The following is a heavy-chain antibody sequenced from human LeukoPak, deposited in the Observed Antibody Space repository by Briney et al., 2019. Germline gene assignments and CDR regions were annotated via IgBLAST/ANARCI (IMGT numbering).Heavy chain of an antibody. CDR3: ARAGRKEWPTYYYYYYGMDV. CDR2: INHSGST. Sequence: PSETLSLTCAVYGGSFSGYYWSWIRQPPGKGLEWIGEINHSGSTNYNPSLKSRVTISVDTSKNQFSLKLSSVTAADTAVYYCARAGRKEWPTYYYYYYGMDVWGQGTTVTVSS. J-gene: IGHJ6*02. D-gene: IGHD3-3*01. V-gene: IGHV4-34*01. CDR1: GGSFSGYY.